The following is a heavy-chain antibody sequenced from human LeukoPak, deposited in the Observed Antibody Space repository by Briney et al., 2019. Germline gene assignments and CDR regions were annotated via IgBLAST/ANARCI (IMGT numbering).Heavy chain of an antibody. J-gene: IGHJ5*02. CDR2: ISDSGDDT. CDR1: GFTSSNYA. D-gene: IGHD6-19*01. Sequence: GGSLRLSCTSSGFTSSNYAMSWVRQAPGQRLEWVSGISDSGDDTDYADSVKGRFTIPRDNSKNTLFLQMNILRVEDTAVYYCVKVGGGGGWYWSPWAQGTLVTVSS. CDR3: VKVGGGGGWYWSP. V-gene: IGHV3-23*01.